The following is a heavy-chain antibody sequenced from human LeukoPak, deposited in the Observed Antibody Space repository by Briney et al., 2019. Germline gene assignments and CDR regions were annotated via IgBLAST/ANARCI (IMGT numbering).Heavy chain of an antibody. D-gene: IGHD4-17*01. CDR3: ARVVAIETTVTIDY. CDR2: TNHKGTT. Sequence: PSETLSLTCTVSGGSISRSSYFWTWIRQPPGKGLEWIGETNHKGTTNYNPSLNSRVSISVNRSKNQFSLKLSSVTAADTAVYYCARVVAIETTVTIDYWGQGTLVTVSS. V-gene: IGHV4-39*07. CDR1: GGSISRSSYF. J-gene: IGHJ4*02.